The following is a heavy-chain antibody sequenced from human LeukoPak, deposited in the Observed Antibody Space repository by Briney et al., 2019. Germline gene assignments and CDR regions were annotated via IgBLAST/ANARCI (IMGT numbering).Heavy chain of an antibody. D-gene: IGHD5-12*01. V-gene: IGHV4-59*01. Sequence: SETLSLTCAVYGGSFSGYYWSWIRQPPGKGLEWIGYIYYSGSTNYNPSLKSRVTISVDTSKNQFSLKLSSVTAADTAVYYCARVAVSEMATILGYFDYWGQGTLVTVSS. CDR2: IYYSGST. CDR3: ARVAVSEMATILGYFDY. CDR1: GGSFSGYY. J-gene: IGHJ4*02.